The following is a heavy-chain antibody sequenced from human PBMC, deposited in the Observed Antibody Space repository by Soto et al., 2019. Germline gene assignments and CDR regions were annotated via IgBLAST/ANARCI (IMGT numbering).Heavy chain of an antibody. CDR3: ARDFNGGDYYDSSGPPGWFDP. CDR2: IYHSGST. V-gene: IGHV4-38-2*02. D-gene: IGHD3-22*01. Sequence: SETLSLTCAVSGYSISSGYYWGWIRQPPGKGLEWIGSIYHSGSTYYNPSLKSRVTISVDTSKNQFSPKLSSVTAADTAVYYCARDFNGGDYYDSSGPPGWFDPWGQGTLVTVSS. J-gene: IGHJ5*02. CDR1: GYSISSGYY.